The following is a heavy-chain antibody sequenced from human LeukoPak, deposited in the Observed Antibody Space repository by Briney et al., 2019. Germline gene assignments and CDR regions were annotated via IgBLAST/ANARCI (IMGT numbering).Heavy chain of an antibody. V-gene: IGHV3-15*01. Sequence: GGSLRLSCAASGFTFSSYWMHWVRQAPGKGLEWVGRIKKKTDGGTTDYAAPVKGRFSISRDDLKNTLYLEMNSLKTEDTAVYYCTTSNFGFPFDYWGQGTLVTVSS. CDR3: TTSNFGFPFDY. J-gene: IGHJ4*02. D-gene: IGHD3-3*01. CDR2: IKKKTDGGTT. CDR1: GFTFSSYW.